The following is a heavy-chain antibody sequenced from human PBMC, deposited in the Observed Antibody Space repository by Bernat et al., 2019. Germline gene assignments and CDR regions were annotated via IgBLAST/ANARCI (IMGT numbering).Heavy chain of an antibody. CDR2: IWYDGSNK. V-gene: IGHV3-33*08. J-gene: IGHJ6*02. CDR1: GFTFSSYA. Sequence: QVQLVEFGGGVVQPGRSLRLSCAASGFTFSSYAMHWVRQAPGKGLEWVAVIWYDGSNKYYADSVKGRFTISRDNSKNTLYLQMNSLRAEDTAVYYCARDRTTMVRGVTYAYYYGMDVWGQGTTVTVSS. CDR3: ARDRTTMVRGVTYAYYYGMDV. D-gene: IGHD3-10*01.